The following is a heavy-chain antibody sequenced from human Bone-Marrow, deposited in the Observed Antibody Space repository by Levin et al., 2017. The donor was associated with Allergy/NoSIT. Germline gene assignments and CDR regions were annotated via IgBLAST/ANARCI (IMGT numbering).Heavy chain of an antibody. V-gene: IGHV3-23*01. CDR2: ISGAGNTT. CDR3: AGYTWFDP. Sequence: GGSLRLSCAASGFTFANYAMSWVRQAPGKGLEWVSAISGAGNTTYYIDSVRGRFTISRDNSKNTLFLQMNSLRPEDTAVYYCAGYTWFDPWGQGTMVTVSS. J-gene: IGHJ5*02. CDR1: GFTFANYA.